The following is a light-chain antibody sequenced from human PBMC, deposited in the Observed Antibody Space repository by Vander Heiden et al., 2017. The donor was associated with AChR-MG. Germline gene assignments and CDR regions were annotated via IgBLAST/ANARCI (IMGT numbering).Light chain of an antibody. Sequence: DILITQSPSILSASVGDRVTLISQASQGISSWLAWYQQKPGKAPKLLIYKASSLESGVPSRFSGSGSGTEFTLTISSLQPDDFATYYCQQDNSYWTFGQGTKVEIK. CDR3: QQDNSYWT. V-gene: IGKV1-5*03. CDR2: KAS. CDR1: QGISSW. J-gene: IGKJ1*01.